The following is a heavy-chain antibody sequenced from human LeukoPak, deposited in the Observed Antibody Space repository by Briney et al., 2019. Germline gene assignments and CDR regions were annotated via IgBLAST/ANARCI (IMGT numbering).Heavy chain of an antibody. V-gene: IGHV3-7*01. Sequence: GGSLRLSCAGTGFTFSNYWMNWVRQAPGKGLERVAKIKEDGSRINYVDSVKGRFTISRDNAKNSVYLQMDNLRAEDTAVYYCVGSSGWLFDYWGQGILVAVSS. J-gene: IGHJ4*02. CDR1: GFTFSNYW. CDR2: IKEDGSRI. D-gene: IGHD6-19*01. CDR3: VGSSGWLFDY.